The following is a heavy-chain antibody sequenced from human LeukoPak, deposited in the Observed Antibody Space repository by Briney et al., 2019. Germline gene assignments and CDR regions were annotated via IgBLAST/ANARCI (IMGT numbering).Heavy chain of an antibody. CDR2: ISGSGGST. CDR1: GFTFSSYA. Sequence: GGSLRLSCAASGFTFSSYAMNWVRQAPGKGLEWVSAISGSGGSTYYADSVKGRFTISRDNSKNTLYLQMNSLRAEDTAVYYCAKDTIRDYYDSSGPQDYWGQGTLVTVSS. J-gene: IGHJ4*02. CDR3: AKDTIRDYYDSSGPQDY. V-gene: IGHV3-23*01. D-gene: IGHD3-22*01.